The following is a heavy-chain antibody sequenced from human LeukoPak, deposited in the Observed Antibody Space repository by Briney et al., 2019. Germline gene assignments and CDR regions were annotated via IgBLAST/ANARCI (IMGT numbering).Heavy chain of an antibody. Sequence: LRLSCAASGFTFSHFWMSWVRQAPGKGLEWVAYIKKTGSETYYVDSVKGRFTITRDNTRNSLFLQMYSLRAEDTAVYFCAREDGYCSGGNCYSYFDSWGQGTLVTVSS. CDR3: AREDGYCSGGNCYSYFDS. CDR1: GFTFSHFW. V-gene: IGHV3-7*01. D-gene: IGHD2-15*01. J-gene: IGHJ4*02. CDR2: IKKTGSET.